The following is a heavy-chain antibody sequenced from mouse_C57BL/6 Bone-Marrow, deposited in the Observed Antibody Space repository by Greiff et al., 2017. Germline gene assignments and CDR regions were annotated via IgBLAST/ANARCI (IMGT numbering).Heavy chain of an antibody. D-gene: IGHD2-2*01. J-gene: IGHJ4*01. CDR1: GYSFTDYN. CDR3: AGLRLRRGGYYAMDY. Sequence: EVQLQQSGPELVKPGASVKISCKASGYSFTDYNMNWVKQSNGKSLEWIGVINPNYGTTSSNQKFKGKATFTVDQSSSTAYLQLQSRTSEDDAVYYCAGLRLRRGGYYAMDYWGQGTSVTVSS. V-gene: IGHV1-39*01. CDR2: INPNYGTT.